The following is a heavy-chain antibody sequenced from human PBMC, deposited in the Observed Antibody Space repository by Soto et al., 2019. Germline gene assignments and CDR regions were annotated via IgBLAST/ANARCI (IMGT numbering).Heavy chain of an antibody. V-gene: IGHV4-28*01. Sequence: ESLSLTCTVSGYSFSSSYCWCWIRQPPGKGLEWIGYIYYSGTTYYNPSLKSRVTMSVDTSKNQFSLKLTSVTVVDTAVYYCARREIQGPIDYWGQGTLVTVSS. CDR2: IYYSGTT. D-gene: IGHD1-26*01. J-gene: IGHJ4*02. CDR1: GYSFSSSYC. CDR3: ARREIQGPIDY.